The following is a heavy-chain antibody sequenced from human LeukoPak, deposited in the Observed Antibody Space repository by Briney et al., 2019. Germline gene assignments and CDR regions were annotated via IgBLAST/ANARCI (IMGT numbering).Heavy chain of an antibody. CDR3: ARDQGYSSSWYYFDY. CDR2: IYHSGST. CDR1: GGSISSSSYY. V-gene: IGHV4-39*07. Sequence: SETLSLTCTVSGGSISSSSYYWGWIRQPPGKGLEWIGSIYHSGSTYYNPSLKSRVTISVDTSKNQFSLKLSSVTAADTAVYYCARDQGYSSSWYYFDYWGQGTLVIVSS. J-gene: IGHJ4*02. D-gene: IGHD6-13*01.